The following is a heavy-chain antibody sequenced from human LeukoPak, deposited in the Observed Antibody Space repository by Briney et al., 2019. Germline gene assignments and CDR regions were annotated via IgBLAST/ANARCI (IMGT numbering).Heavy chain of an antibody. Sequence: PGGSLRLSCAASGLTVSIYTMHWVRQASGEGLEWVALISYDGTNKYYADSVKGRFTISRDNSKSTLYLQMNSLRAEDTAVYYCARAVGDCSGGSCYSELDYWGQGALVTVSS. CDR1: GLTVSIYT. V-gene: IGHV3-30*01. J-gene: IGHJ4*02. CDR2: ISYDGTNK. CDR3: ARAVGDCSGGSCYSELDY. D-gene: IGHD2-15*01.